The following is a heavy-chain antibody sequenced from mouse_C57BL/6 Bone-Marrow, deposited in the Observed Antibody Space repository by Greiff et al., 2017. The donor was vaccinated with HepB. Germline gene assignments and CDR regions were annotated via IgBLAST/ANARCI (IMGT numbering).Heavy chain of an antibody. D-gene: IGHD2-4*01. CDR3: ARIYYDYARADY. CDR2: IDPSDSYT. CDR1: GYTFTSYW. Sequence: VQLQQPGAELVMPGASVKLSCKASGYTFTSYWMHWVKQRPGQGLEWIGEIDPSDSYTNYNQKFKGKSTLTVDKSSSTAYMQLSSLTSEDSAVYYCARIYYDYARADYWGQGTTLTVSS. V-gene: IGHV1-69*01. J-gene: IGHJ2*01.